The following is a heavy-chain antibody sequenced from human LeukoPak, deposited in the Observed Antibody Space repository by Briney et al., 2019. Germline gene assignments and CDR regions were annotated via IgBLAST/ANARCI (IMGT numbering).Heavy chain of an antibody. Sequence: PGGSLRLSCAASGFTFSSYGVHWVRQAPGEGLEWVAFIRYDGSNKYYADSVKGRFTISRDNSKNTLYLQMNSLRAEDTAVYYCAKDSRDYGSGSYPHDYWGQATLVTVSS. D-gene: IGHD3-10*01. CDR3: AKDSRDYGSGSYPHDY. V-gene: IGHV3-30*02. CDR1: GFTFSSYG. J-gene: IGHJ4*02. CDR2: IRYDGSNK.